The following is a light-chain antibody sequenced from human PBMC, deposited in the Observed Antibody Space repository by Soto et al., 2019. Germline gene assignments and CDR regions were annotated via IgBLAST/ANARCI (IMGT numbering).Light chain of an antibody. CDR3: ASFDASLGGPI. CDR1: SANIASNY. V-gene: IGLV1-47*01. Sequence: QSVLTQSPSASGTPGQSVTISCSGNSANIASNYVYWYQHVPGTAPKVLIQRDSERPSGVPDRFSGSKSGTSASLAISGLRSEDEAHYYCASFDASLGGPIFGGGTQLTVL. J-gene: IGLJ2*01. CDR2: RDS.